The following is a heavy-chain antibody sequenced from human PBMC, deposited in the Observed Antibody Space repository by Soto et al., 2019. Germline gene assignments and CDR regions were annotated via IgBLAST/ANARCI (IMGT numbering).Heavy chain of an antibody. CDR2: IYYSGST. D-gene: IGHD6-19*01. J-gene: IGHJ5*02. V-gene: IGHV4-59*01. Sequence: PSETLSLTFTVSGGSISSYYWRWILQPPGKGLEWIGYIYYSGSTNYNPSLKSRVTISVDTSKNQFSLKLSSVTAADTAVYYCARARIAVAGNVWFDPWGQGTLVTVSS. CDR3: ARARIAVAGNVWFDP. CDR1: GGSISSYY.